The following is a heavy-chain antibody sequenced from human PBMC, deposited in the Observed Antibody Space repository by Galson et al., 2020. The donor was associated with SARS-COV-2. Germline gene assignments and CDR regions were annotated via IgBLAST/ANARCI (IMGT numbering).Heavy chain of an antibody. CDR1: GFTFSHYA. J-gene: IGHJ6*04. CDR3: VGTSAYSNSGYVYGMDV. CDR2: ISGSGEST. D-gene: IGHD3-22*01. V-gene: IGHV3-23*01. Sequence: GGSLRLSCAASGFTFSHYAMSWVRQAPGKGLEWVSVISGSGESTYYGDSAKGRFTISRDNSKNTLYLQMNSLRGDDTAVYYCVGTSAYSNSGYVYGMDVWGEGATVTVSS.